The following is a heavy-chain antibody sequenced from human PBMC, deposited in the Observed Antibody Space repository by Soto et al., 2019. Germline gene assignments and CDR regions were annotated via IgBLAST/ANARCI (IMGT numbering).Heavy chain of an antibody. CDR2: ISTSISTT. CDR3: ERFPYSSSSAFFDY. Sequence: PGGSLRLSCAASGFTFSSYSMNWVRQAPGKGLEWVSYISTSISTTYYADSVKGRFTISRDNAKNSLYLQMNSLRDEDTAVYYCERFPYSSSSAFFDYWGQGTLVTVSS. D-gene: IGHD6-6*01. J-gene: IGHJ4*02. CDR1: GFTFSSYS. V-gene: IGHV3-48*02.